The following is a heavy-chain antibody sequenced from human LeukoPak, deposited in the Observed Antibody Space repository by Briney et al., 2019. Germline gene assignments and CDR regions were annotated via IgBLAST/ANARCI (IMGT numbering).Heavy chain of an antibody. CDR1: GGSISSYY. CDR2: IYTSGST. V-gene: IGHV4-4*07. D-gene: IGHD3-22*01. J-gene: IGHJ4*02. Sequence: SETLSLTCTASGGSISSYYWSWIRQPAGKGLEWIGRIYTSGSTNYNPSLKSRVTMSVDTSKNQFSLKLSSVTAADTAVYYCASSRYYDSSGYFDYWGQGTLVTVSS. CDR3: ASSRYYDSSGYFDY.